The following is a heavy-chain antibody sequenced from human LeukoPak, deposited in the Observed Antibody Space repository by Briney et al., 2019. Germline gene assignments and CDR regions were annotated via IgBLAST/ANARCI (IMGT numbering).Heavy chain of an antibody. J-gene: IGHJ4*02. CDR1: GYTFTVYY. V-gene: IGHV1-2*02. CDR2: INPNSGGT. CDR3: ARQWDYYDSSGYLFDY. Sequence: ASVKVSFTASGYTFTVYYMHWVRQAPGPGHEWMGWINPNSGGTNYAQKFQGRVTMTWDTSISTAYMGLSRLRSDDTAVYYCARQWDYYDSSGYLFDYWGQGTLVTVPS. D-gene: IGHD3-22*01.